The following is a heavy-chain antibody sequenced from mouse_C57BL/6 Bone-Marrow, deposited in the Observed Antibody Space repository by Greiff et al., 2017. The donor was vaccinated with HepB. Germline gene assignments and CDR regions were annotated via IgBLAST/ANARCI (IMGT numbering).Heavy chain of an antibody. J-gene: IGHJ1*03. CDR2: IWGGGST. V-gene: IGHV2-9*01. Sequence: VKLLESGPGLVAPSQSLSITCTVSGFSFTSYGVDWVRQPPGKGLEWLGVIWGGGSTNYNSALMSRLSISNDNSQGQVVLKMNRQQTDDTAMDYCAKRGALDGGRHWYCDVWGTGTTVTVSA. CDR1: GFSFTSYG. CDR3: AKRGALDGGRHWYCDV. D-gene: IGHD1-1*02.